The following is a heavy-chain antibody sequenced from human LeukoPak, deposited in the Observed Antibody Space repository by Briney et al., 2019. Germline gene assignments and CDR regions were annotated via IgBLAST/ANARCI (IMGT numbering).Heavy chain of an antibody. CDR3: AVTTGLIDDY. CDR1: GFTFSSYE. V-gene: IGHV3-48*03. D-gene: IGHD4-17*01. Sequence: TGGSLRLSCAASGFTFSSYEMNWVRQAPGKGLEWGSYISSSGSTIYYADSVKGRFTISRDNAKNSLYLQMNSLRAEDTAVYYCAVTTGLIDDYWGQGTLVTVSS. J-gene: IGHJ4*02. CDR2: ISSSGSTI.